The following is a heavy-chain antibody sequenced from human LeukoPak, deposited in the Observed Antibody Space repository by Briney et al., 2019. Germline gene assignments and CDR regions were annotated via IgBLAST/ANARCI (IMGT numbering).Heavy chain of an antibody. J-gene: IGHJ1*01. D-gene: IGHD3-10*01. Sequence: SGGSLRLSCGASGLTFSNSWMHWVRQAPGKGLVWVSRINNEGTTISYADSVKGRFTISRDNAKNTLYLQMNSLRAEDTAVYYCARVSGLGMNEYYQHWGQGTLVTVAS. CDR3: ARVSGLGMNEYYQH. CDR2: INNEGTTI. V-gene: IGHV3-74*01. CDR1: GLTFSNSW.